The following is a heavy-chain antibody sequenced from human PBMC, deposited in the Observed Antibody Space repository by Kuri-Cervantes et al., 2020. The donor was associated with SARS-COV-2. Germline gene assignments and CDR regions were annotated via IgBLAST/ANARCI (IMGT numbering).Heavy chain of an antibody. CDR2: IIPIFGIA. CDR1: GGTFSSYA. Sequence: SVKVSCKASGGTFSSYAISWVRQAPGQGLEWMGRIIPIFGIANYAQKFQGRVTITADTSTSTAYVELSSLRSEDTAVYHCARETSRTSGTGYYFDYWGQGTLVTVSS. J-gene: IGHJ4*02. D-gene: IGHD6-19*01. V-gene: IGHV1-69*04. CDR3: ARETSRTSGTGYYFDY.